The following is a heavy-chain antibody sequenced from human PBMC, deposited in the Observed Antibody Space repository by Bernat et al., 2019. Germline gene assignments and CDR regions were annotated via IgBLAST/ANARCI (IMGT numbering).Heavy chain of an antibody. Sequence: QVQLQESGPGLVKPSETLSLTCTVSGGSISSYYWSWIRQPPGKGLEWIGYIYYSGSTNYNPSLKSRVTISVDTSKNQFSLKLSSVTAADTAVYYCARGVGYCSGGSCYGVWFDPWGQGTLVTVSS. D-gene: IGHD2-15*01. CDR2: IYYSGST. CDR1: GGSISSYY. V-gene: IGHV4-59*12. CDR3: ARGVGYCSGGSCYGVWFDP. J-gene: IGHJ5*02.